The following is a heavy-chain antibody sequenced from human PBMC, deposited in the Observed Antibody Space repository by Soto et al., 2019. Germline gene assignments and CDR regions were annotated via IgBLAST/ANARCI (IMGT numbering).Heavy chain of an antibody. CDR2: IYYSGST. D-gene: IGHD6-13*01. Sequence: SEPLSLPCTVSVGSISSGSYYWCWIRQPPVKGLEWIGSIYYSGSTYYNPSLKSRVTISVDTSKNQFSLKLSSVTAADTAVYYCATPGRWTATGTSYFQHWGQGTLVTVSS. V-gene: IGHV4-39*01. CDR3: ATPGRWTATGTSYFQH. CDR1: VGSISSGSYY. J-gene: IGHJ1*01.